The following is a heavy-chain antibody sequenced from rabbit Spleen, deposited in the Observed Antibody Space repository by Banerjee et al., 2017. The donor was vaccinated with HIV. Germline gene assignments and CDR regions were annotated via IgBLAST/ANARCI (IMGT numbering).Heavy chain of an antibody. V-gene: IGHV1S45*01. J-gene: IGHJ3*01. D-gene: IGHD1-1*01. CDR1: GFSFSSSYY. CDR3: ARWVTSWSTYDSYKL. Sequence: QEQLEESGGDLVQPEGSLTLTCTASGFSFSSSYYMCWVRQAPGEGLEWIACIYSGSSGSTYYASWAKGRFTISKTSSTTVTLQMTSLTAADTATYFCARWVTSWSTYDSYKLWGQGTLVTVS. CDR2: IYSGSSGST.